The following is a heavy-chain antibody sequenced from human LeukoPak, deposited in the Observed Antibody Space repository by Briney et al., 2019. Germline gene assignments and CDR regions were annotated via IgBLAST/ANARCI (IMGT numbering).Heavy chain of an antibody. Sequence: SETLSLTCTVSGGAFISSIYYWVWIRQPPGKGLEWIASIYYSGTTYYNPSLNSRVTILADTSKNQFSLKVSSVTAADTAVYYCARSSIAAAGMGGYYFDYWGQGTLVTVSS. J-gene: IGHJ4*02. CDR3: ARSSIAAAGMGGYYFDY. CDR2: IYYSGTT. D-gene: IGHD6-13*01. V-gene: IGHV4-39*07. CDR1: GGAFISSIYY.